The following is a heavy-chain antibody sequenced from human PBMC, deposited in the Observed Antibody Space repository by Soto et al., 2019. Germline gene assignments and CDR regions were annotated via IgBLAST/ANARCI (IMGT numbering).Heavy chain of an antibody. V-gene: IGHV4-4*02. J-gene: IGHJ5*02. CDR1: GGSISSSNW. CDR3: ARKVTIFGVVIIQRGFDP. Sequence: PSETLSLTCAVSGGSISSSNWLIWFRQPPGKGLEWIGEIYHSGSTNYNPSLKSRVTISVDKSKNQFSLKLSSVTAADTAVYYCARKVTIFGVVIIQRGFDPWGQGTLVTVSS. CDR2: IYHSGST. D-gene: IGHD3-3*01.